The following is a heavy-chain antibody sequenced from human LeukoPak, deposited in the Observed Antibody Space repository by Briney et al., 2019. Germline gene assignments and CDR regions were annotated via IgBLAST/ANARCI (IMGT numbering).Heavy chain of an antibody. CDR3: ARVRGSGGSCYDY. CDR1: AFIFSGHW. J-gene: IGHJ4*02. Sequence: GGSLRLSCEGSAFIFSGHWMNWVRQTPGKGLEWVASIKEDGSVRQYVDSVKGRFSISRDNTKGSLFLQLNSLRAEDTAVYYCARVRGSGGSCYDYWGQGTLVTVSS. CDR2: IKEDGSVR. D-gene: IGHD2-15*01. V-gene: IGHV3-7*03.